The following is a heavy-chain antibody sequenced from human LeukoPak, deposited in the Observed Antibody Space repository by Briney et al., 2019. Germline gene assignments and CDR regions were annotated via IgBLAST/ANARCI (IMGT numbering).Heavy chain of an antibody. V-gene: IGHV3-48*03. D-gene: IGHD3-16*02. CDR2: ISSSGSTI. J-gene: IGHJ4*02. CDR3: ARSTRGTYLPSFDS. CDR1: GFTFSSYE. Sequence: GGSLRLSCAASGFTFSSYEMNWVRQAPGKGLEGVSYISSSGSTIYYADSVKGRFTISRDNPKNSLLLLMNSLRVEDTAIYYCARSTRGTYLPSFDSWGRGTLVTVSS.